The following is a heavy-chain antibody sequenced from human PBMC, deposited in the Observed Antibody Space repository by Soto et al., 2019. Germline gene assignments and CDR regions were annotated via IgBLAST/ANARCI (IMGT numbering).Heavy chain of an antibody. Sequence: SETLSLTCTVSGGSISSGGYYWSWIRQHPGKGLEWIGYIYYSGSTYYNPSLKSRVTISVDTSKNQFSLRLSSVTAADTAVYYCARETVNHPRTFDYWGQGTLVTVSS. D-gene: IGHD3-10*01. V-gene: IGHV4-31*03. CDR3: ARETVNHPRTFDY. CDR2: IYYSGST. CDR1: GGSISSGGYY. J-gene: IGHJ4*02.